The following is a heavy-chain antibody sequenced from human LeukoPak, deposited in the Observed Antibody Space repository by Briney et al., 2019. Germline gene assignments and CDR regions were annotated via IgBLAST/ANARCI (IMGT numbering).Heavy chain of an antibody. J-gene: IGHJ3*02. D-gene: IGHD6-13*01. V-gene: IGHV3-21*01. Sequence: GGSLRLSCAASGFTFSSYSMNWVRQAPGKGLEWVSSISSSSYIYYADSVKGRFTISRDNAKNSLYLQMNSLRAEDTAVYYCARDKSAPKYSSSWKFAFDIWGQGTMVTVSS. CDR2: ISSSSYI. CDR1: GFTFSSYS. CDR3: ARDKSAPKYSSSWKFAFDI.